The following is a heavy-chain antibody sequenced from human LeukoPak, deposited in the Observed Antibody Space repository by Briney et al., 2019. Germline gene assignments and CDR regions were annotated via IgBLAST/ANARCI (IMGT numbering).Heavy chain of an antibody. Sequence: PSETLSLTCTVSGGSISSYYWSWIRQPPGKGLEWIGYIYYSGSTNYNPSLKSRVTISVDTSKNQFSLKLTSVTAADTALYYCARGSGMDVWGQGTTVTVSS. CDR3: ARGSGMDV. J-gene: IGHJ6*02. CDR1: GGSISSYY. V-gene: IGHV4-59*01. CDR2: IYYSGST.